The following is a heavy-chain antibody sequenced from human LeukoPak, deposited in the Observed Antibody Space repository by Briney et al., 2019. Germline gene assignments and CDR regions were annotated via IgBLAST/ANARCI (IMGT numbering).Heavy chain of an antibody. CDR2: SSAYNGNT. CDR1: GYTFTSYG. Sequence: ASVKVSCKASGYTFTSYGISWVRQAPGQGLEWMGWSSAYNGNTNYVQKLQGRVTMTTDTSTSTAYMELRSLRSDDTAVYYCARGPVGIGENAFDIWGQGTMVTVSS. CDR3: ARGPVGIGENAFDI. D-gene: IGHD3-10*01. V-gene: IGHV1-18*01. J-gene: IGHJ3*02.